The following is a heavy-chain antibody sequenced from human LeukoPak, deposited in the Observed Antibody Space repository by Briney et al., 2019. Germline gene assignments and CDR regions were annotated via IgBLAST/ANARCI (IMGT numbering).Heavy chain of an antibody. D-gene: IGHD1-26*01. Sequence: KPSETLSLTCAVSGYSISSGYYWGWIRQPPGKGLEWIGSIYYSGSTYYNPSLKSRVTISVDTSENQFSLKLSSVTAADTAVYYCARYSGSYYSQPFDYWGQGTLVTVSS. J-gene: IGHJ4*02. CDR2: IYYSGST. CDR3: ARYSGSYYSQPFDY. V-gene: IGHV4-38-2*01. CDR1: GYSISSGYY.